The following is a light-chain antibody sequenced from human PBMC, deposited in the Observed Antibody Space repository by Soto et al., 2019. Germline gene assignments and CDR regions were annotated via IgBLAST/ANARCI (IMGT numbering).Light chain of an antibody. CDR1: QSVSSN. V-gene: IGKV3-15*01. J-gene: IGKJ1*01. CDR2: GAS. Sequence: EIVMTQSPATLSVSPGERATLSCRASQSVSSNLAWYQQKPGQAPNLLIYGASTRATGIPARFRGSGSGTEFTLTISSLQSEDFAVYYCQQYNNWPRTFGQGTKVEIK. CDR3: QQYNNWPRT.